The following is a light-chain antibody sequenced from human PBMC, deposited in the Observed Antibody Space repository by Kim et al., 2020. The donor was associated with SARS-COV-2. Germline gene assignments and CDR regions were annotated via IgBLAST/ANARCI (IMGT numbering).Light chain of an antibody. CDR1: QSVSSSY. CDR2: GAS. CDR3: QQYGSSPRYT. V-gene: IGKV3-20*01. Sequence: SPGERATLPCSASQSVSSSYLAWYQQKPGQAPRLLIYGASSRATGIPDRFSGSGSGTDFTLTISRLEPEDFAVYYCQQYGSSPRYTFGQGTKLEI. J-gene: IGKJ2*01.